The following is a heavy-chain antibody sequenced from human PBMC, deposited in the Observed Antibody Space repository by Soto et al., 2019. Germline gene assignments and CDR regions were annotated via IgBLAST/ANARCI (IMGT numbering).Heavy chain of an antibody. CDR2: ISSTTNYI. V-gene: IGHV3-21*06. CDR1: GFTFTRYS. J-gene: IGHJ4*02. CDR3: ARGSEDLTSNFDY. Sequence: EVQLVESGGGLVKPGGSLRLSCAASGFTFTRYSMNWVRQAPGKGLEWVSSISSTTNYIYYGDSMKGRFTISRDNAKNSLLLEMNSLRAEDTAVYYCARGSEDLTSNFDYWGQGTLVTVSS.